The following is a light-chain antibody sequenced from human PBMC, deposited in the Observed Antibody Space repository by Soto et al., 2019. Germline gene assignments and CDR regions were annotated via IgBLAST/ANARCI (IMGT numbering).Light chain of an antibody. CDR3: QQANSFPFM. J-gene: IGKJ3*01. CDR2: GAS. Sequence: DIQMTQSPSSVSASIGDRVTITCRASQIIGTWLAWYQQKPGKAPTLLIYGASTLQSGVPSRFSGSGSGTDFTLAITNLQAEDSAIYYCQQANSFPFMFGPGTKVDIK. V-gene: IGKV1-12*02. CDR1: QIIGTW.